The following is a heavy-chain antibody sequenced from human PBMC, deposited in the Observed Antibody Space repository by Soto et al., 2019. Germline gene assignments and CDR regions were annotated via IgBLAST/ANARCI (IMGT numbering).Heavy chain of an antibody. V-gene: IGHV3-74*01. CDR2: INSDGSIT. CDR3: ARAPRPSGGNSPIGY. CDR1: GFSFSTYW. J-gene: IGHJ4*02. D-gene: IGHD2-21*02. Sequence: EVQLVESGGGLVQPGGSLRLSCAASGFSFSTYWMHWVRQAPEKGLVWVSRINSDGSITNYADSVRGRFTISRDNAKNTLYLQMKSRRAEDTAVYYCARAPRPSGGNSPIGYWGQGTLVTVSS.